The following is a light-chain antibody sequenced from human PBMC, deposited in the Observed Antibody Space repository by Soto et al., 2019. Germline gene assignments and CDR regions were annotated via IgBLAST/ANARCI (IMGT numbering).Light chain of an antibody. CDR1: SGRSSYA. CDR2: LNSDGSH. CDR3: ETWGSGPVL. J-gene: IGLJ2*01. Sequence: QLVLTQSPSASASLGASVKLTCTLTSGRSSYAIAWHQQQPEKGPRFLMNLNSDGSHNRGDGIPDRFSGSSSGAERYLTISSLQSEDEADYYCETWGSGPVLFGGGTKVTVL. V-gene: IGLV4-69*01.